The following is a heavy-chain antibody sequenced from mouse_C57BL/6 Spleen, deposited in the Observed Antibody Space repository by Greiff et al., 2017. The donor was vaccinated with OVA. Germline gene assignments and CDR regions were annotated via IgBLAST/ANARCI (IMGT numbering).Heavy chain of an antibody. CDR3: ARSGYGVGYAMDY. D-gene: IGHD1-1*01. CDR2: IDPSDSET. Sequence: QVQLQQPGAELVRPGSSVKLSCKASGYTFTSYWMHWVKQRPIQGLEWIGNIDPSDSETHYNQKFKDKATLTVDKSSSTAYMQLSSLTSEDSAVYYCARSGYGVGYAMDYWGQGTSVTVAS. V-gene: IGHV1-52*01. J-gene: IGHJ4*01. CDR1: GYTFTSYW.